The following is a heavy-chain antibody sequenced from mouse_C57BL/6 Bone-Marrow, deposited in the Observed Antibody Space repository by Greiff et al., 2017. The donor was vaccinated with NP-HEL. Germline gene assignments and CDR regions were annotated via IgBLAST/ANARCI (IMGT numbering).Heavy chain of an antibody. CDR1: GFTFSDYY. CDR3: ARHGIPTNWDDWYFDV. J-gene: IGHJ1*03. CDR2: ISNGGGST. V-gene: IGHV5-12*01. Sequence: EVKLMESGGGLVQPGGSLKLSCAASGFTFSDYYMYWVRQTPEKRLEWVAYISNGGGSTYYPDTVKGRFTISRDNAKNTLYLQMSRLKSEDTAMYYYARHGIPTNWDDWYFDVWGTGTTATVSS. D-gene: IGHD4-1*01.